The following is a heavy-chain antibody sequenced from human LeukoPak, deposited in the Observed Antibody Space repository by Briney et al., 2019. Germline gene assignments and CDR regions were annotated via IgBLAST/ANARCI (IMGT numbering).Heavy chain of an antibody. CDR3: AKGVIYCSGGNCYFGTFDI. CDR1: GFTFSSYT. J-gene: IGHJ3*02. Sequence: GGSLRLSCAASGFTFSSYTMGWVRQAPGKGLEWVSAISGGGGSTYYADSVKGRFTISRDNSKNTLYLQMNSLRAEDTAVYYCAKGVIYCSGGNCYFGTFDIWGQGTMVTVSS. V-gene: IGHV3-23*01. D-gene: IGHD2-15*01. CDR2: ISGGGGST.